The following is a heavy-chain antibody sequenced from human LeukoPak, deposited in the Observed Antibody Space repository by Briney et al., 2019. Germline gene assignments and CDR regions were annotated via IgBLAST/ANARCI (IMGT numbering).Heavy chain of an antibody. J-gene: IGHJ4*02. CDR3: ARGKYNRGYSYGNFDY. CDR1: GGSLSGYY. CDR2: INHSGST. Sequence: SETLSLTCAVYGGSLSGYYWSWIRQPPGKGLEWIGEINHSGSTNYNPSLKSQVTISVDTSKNQFSLKLSSVTAADTAVYYCARGKYNRGYSYGNFDYWGQGTLVTVSS. V-gene: IGHV4-34*01. D-gene: IGHD5-18*01.